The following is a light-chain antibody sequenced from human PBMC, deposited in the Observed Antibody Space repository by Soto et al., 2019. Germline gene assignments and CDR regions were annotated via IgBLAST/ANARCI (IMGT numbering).Light chain of an antibody. Sequence: DIQMTQSPSTLSASVGDIVTITCRASQSISVWLAWYQQKPGKAPKLLIYDASNLETGVPSRFSGGGSGTDFTFTISSLQPEDIATYYCQQYDYLPLTFGGGTKVDIK. J-gene: IGKJ4*01. V-gene: IGKV1-33*01. CDR3: QQYDYLPLT. CDR1: QSISVW. CDR2: DAS.